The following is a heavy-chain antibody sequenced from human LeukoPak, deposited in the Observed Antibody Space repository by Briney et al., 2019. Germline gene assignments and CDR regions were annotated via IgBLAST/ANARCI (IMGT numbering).Heavy chain of an antibody. V-gene: IGHV4-39*07. CDR3: ARDIRSGSYSDF. Sequence: PSETLSLTCTVSGGSISRSSYYWGWICQSPGRGLEWIGSIYYSGSADYNPSLKSRVTLSVDTSKNQFSLKVSSVTAADTAVYYCARDIRSGSYSDFWGQGTLVTVSS. CDR2: IYYSGSA. CDR1: GGSISRSSYY. J-gene: IGHJ4*02. D-gene: IGHD1-26*01.